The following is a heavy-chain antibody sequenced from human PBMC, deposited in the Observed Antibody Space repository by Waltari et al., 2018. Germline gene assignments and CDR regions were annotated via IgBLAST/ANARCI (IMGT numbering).Heavy chain of an antibody. V-gene: IGHV4-4*07. D-gene: IGHD6-13*01. CDR3: ARDSSNWYGSFDF. J-gene: IGHJ4*02. CDR1: GGHISVHY. CDR2: VDSSGRA. Sequence: QVQLQESGPGLVKPAESLYLPCLVPGGHISVHYWSWIRQPAGKGLVWVGRVDSSGRATYSPSLTSRVTMSLDTSKNQFSLKLTSVTAVDTAVYYCARDSSNWYGSFDFWGQGILATVSS.